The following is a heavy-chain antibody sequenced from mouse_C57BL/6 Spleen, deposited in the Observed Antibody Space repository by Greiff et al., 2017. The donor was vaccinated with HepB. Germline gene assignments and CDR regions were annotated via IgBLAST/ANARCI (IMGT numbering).Heavy chain of an antibody. CDR2: IDPSDSYT. CDR1: GYTFTSYW. V-gene: IGHV1-59*01. D-gene: IGHD2-3*01. Sequence: QVQLQQPGAELVRPGTSVKLSCKASGYTFTSYWMHWVKQRPGQGLEWIGVIDPSDSYTNYNQKFKGKATLTVDTSSSTAYMQLSSLTSEDSAVYYCAREGDGYGFDYWGQGTTLTVSS. CDR3: AREGDGYGFDY. J-gene: IGHJ2*01.